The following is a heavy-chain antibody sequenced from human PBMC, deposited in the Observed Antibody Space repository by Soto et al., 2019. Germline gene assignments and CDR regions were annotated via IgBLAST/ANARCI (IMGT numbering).Heavy chain of an antibody. Sequence: SETLSLTCTVSGGSISSYYWSWIRQPPGKGLEWIGYIYYSGSTNYNPSLKSRVTISVDTSKTQFSLKLSSVTAADTAVYYCARQTSAHYYDSSAYPAYWGQGTLVTVSS. J-gene: IGHJ4*02. V-gene: IGHV4-59*08. D-gene: IGHD3-22*01. CDR3: ARQTSAHYYDSSAYPAY. CDR2: IYYSGST. CDR1: GGSISSYY.